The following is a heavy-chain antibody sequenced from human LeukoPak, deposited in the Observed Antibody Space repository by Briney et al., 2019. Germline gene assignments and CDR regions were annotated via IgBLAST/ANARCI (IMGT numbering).Heavy chain of an antibody. V-gene: IGHV4-34*01. CDR1: GGSFSGYY. Sequence: SETLSLTCAVYGGSFSGYYWSWIRQPPGKGLEWIGEINHSGSTNYNPSLKSRVTISVDTSKNQFSLKLSSVTAADTAVYYCARASRSGSSVYWGQGTLVTVSS. D-gene: IGHD1-26*01. J-gene: IGHJ4*02. CDR2: INHSGST. CDR3: ARASRSGSSVY.